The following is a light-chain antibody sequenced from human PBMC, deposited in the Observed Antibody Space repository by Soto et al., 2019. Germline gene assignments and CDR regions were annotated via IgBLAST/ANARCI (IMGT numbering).Light chain of an antibody. CDR1: QSVSSN. CDR2: GAS. V-gene: IGKV3-15*01. J-gene: IGKJ1*01. CDR3: HQYNNWPRT. Sequence: EIVLTQSPGTLSVSPGERATLSCRASQSVSSNLAWYQQKPGQAPRLLIYGASTRATGIPARFSGSGSGTEFTLTISSLQSEDFAVYYCHQYNNWPRTFGQGTKVDIK.